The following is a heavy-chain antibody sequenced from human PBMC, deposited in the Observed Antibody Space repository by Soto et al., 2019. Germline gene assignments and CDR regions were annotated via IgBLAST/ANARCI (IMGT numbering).Heavy chain of an antibody. V-gene: IGHV5-51*01. D-gene: IGHD5-18*01. Sequence: PGESLKISCQGSVYSFISYWIGWVRQMPGKGLELMGAIYPADSTVRYSPSFQGQVTISVDKSISTAYLQWSSLKPSDTAMYYCARHTSDRYGPDYWGQGTLVTVSS. CDR3: ARHTSDRYGPDY. CDR1: VYSFISYW. CDR2: IYPADSTV. J-gene: IGHJ4*02.